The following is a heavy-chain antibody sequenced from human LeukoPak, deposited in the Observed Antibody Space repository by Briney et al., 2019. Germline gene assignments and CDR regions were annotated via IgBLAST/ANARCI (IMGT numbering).Heavy chain of an antibody. CDR3: ARGGYYDSSGWEPEI. Sequence: SETLSLTCTVSGYSISSGYYWGWIRQPPGKGLEWIGSIYHSGSTYYNPSLKSRVTISVDTSKNQFSLKLSSVIAADTAVYYCARGGYYDSSGWEPEIWGQGTMVTVSS. D-gene: IGHD3-22*01. CDR1: GYSISSGYY. J-gene: IGHJ3*02. V-gene: IGHV4-38-2*02. CDR2: IYHSGST.